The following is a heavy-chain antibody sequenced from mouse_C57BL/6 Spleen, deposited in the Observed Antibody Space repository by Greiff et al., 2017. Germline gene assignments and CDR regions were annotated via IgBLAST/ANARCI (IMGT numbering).Heavy chain of an antibody. J-gene: IGHJ4*01. CDR2: INPSSGYT. CDR1: GYTFTSYW. CDR3: ARGGLRDYAMDY. V-gene: IGHV1-7*01. Sequence: VQGVESGAELAKPGASVKLSCKASGYTFTSYWMHWVKQRPGQGLEWIGYINPSSGYTKYNQKFKDKATLTADKSASTAYMQLSTLTYEDSAVYYCARGGLRDYAMDYWGQGTSVTVSS.